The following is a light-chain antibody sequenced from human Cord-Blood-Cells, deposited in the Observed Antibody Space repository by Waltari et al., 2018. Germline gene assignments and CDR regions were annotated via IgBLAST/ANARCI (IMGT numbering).Light chain of an antibody. J-gene: IGKJ4*02. V-gene: IGKV1-39*01. CDR2: AAS. Sequence: IQMTQPPPSLSASVVDRVTITCRASQSISSYLNWYQQKPGKAPKLLIYAASSLQSGVPSRFSGSGSGTDFTLTISSLQPEDFATYYCQQSYSTPLTFGGGTKVEIK. CDR1: QSISSY. CDR3: QQSYSTPLT.